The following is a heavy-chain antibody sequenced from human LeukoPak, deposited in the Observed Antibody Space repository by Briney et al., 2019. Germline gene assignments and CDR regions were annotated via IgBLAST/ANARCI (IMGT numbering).Heavy chain of an antibody. J-gene: IGHJ6*03. V-gene: IGHV3-21*01. CDR3: AKIQAVTRTYYYYYMDV. CDR1: GFTFSNYS. CDR2: ISSSSSYI. D-gene: IGHD3-10*01. Sequence: GGSLRVSCAASGFTFSNYSMHWVRQAPGKGLEWVACISSSSSYIYYADSVKGRFTISRDNAKNSLYPQMYSLRAEDTAVYYCAKIQAVTRTYYYYYMDVWGKGTTVTISS.